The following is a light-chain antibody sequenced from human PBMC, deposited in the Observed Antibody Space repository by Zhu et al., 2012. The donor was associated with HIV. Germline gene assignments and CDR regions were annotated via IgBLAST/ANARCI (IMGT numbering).Light chain of an antibody. Sequence: DVQLTQSPAFLFASVGDRVTITCRASESVSRYLAWYQQKPGKAPKLLIYDTSILQSGVPSTFSGSGSGTEFTLTISSPQPEDFATYYCQQLNTYPLFTFGPGPKWISN. V-gene: IGKV1-9*01. CDR3: QQLNTYPLFT. CDR1: ESVSRY. CDR2: DTS. J-gene: IGKJ3*01.